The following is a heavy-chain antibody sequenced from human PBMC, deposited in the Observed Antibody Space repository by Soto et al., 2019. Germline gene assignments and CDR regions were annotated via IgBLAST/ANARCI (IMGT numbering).Heavy chain of an antibody. CDR1: GGSISSYY. CDR3: ARDPTTVTQKGNAFDI. Sequence: PSETLSLTCTVSGGSISSYYWSWIRQPPGKGLEWIGYIYYSGSTNYNPSLKSRVTISVDTSKNQFSLKLSSVTAADTAVYYCARDPTTVTQKGNAFDIWGQGTMVTVSS. CDR2: IYYSGST. J-gene: IGHJ3*02. D-gene: IGHD4-17*01. V-gene: IGHV4-59*01.